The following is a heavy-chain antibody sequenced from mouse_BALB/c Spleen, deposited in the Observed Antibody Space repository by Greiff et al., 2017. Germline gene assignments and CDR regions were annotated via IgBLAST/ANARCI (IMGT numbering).Heavy chain of an antibody. V-gene: IGHV1-54*01. J-gene: IGHJ4*01. CDR2: INPGSGGT. Sequence: VQLVESGAELVRPGTSVKVSCKASGYAFTNYLIEWVKQRPGQGLEWIGVINPGSGGTNYNEKFKGKATLTADKSSSTAYMQLSSLTSDDSAVYFCARSNYRYDVAMDYWGQGTSVTVSS. CDR1: GYAFTNYL. D-gene: IGHD2-14*01. CDR3: ARSNYRYDVAMDY.